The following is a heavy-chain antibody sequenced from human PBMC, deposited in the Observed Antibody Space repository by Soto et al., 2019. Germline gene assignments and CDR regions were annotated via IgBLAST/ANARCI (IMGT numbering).Heavy chain of an antibody. CDR1: GGSISRYY. CDR3: ARDLRGSTGCFDP. D-gene: IGHD1-7*01. CDR2: IYYSGST. Sequence: QVQLQESGPGLVKPSETLSLTCTVSGGSISRYYWSWIRQPPGKGLEWIGYIYYSGSTNYCPSLKRRVTISADTSKNQVSLKLSSVTAADTAVYYCARDLRGSTGCFDPWGQGTLVTVSS. V-gene: IGHV4-59*01. J-gene: IGHJ5*02.